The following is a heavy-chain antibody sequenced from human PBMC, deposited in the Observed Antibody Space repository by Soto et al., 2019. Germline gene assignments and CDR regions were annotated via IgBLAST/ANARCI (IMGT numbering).Heavy chain of an antibody. CDR2: AYYSGDT. CDR3: ARDRSTYGGGGTGEVKENWFDP. Sequence: QVQLRESGPGVVKASETLSLTCSVSGASISRYYWSWIRQSPGKGLERIGYAYYSGDTGYNPSLKSRVTMAIDTSKNQVSLKLTSVTAADTAVYYCARDRSTYGGGGTGEVKENWFDPWGQGALVTVSS. J-gene: IGHJ5*02. D-gene: IGHD2-8*01. CDR1: GASISRYY. V-gene: IGHV4-59*01.